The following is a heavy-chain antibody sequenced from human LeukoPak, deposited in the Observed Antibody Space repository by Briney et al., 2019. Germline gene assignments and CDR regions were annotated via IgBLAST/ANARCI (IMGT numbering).Heavy chain of an antibody. J-gene: IGHJ4*01. CDR2: IYSGGST. Sequence: TGGSLRLSCAASGFTVSSNYMSWVRQAPGKGLEWVSVIYSGGSTYYADSVKGRFTISRDNSKNTLYLQMNSLRAEDTAVYYCARENLAAASFDYWGHGTLVTVSS. CDR3: ARENLAAASFDY. V-gene: IGHV3-53*01. CDR1: GFTVSSNY. D-gene: IGHD6-13*01.